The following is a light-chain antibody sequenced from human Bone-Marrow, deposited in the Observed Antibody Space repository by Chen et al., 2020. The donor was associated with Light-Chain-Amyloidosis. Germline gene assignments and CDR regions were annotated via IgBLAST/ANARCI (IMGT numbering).Light chain of an antibody. CDR2: EDD. Sequence: NFMLTQPHSVSESPGKTVIISRTRSSGSIANNYVQWYQQRPGSSPTTVIHEDDQRPSGVPDRFSGSIDRSSNSASLTIAGLKTEDEADYYCQSYQGSSQGVFGGGTKLTVL. CDR3: QSYQGSSQGV. CDR1: SGSIANNY. J-gene: IGLJ3*02. V-gene: IGLV6-57*01.